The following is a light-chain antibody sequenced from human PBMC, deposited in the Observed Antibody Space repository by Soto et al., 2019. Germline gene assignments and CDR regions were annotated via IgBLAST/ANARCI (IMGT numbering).Light chain of an antibody. V-gene: IGLV2-14*01. J-gene: IGLJ2*01. CDR2: EVN. CDR3: ISYTGRSTPL. Sequence: QSVLTQPASVSGSPGQSITISCTGTSSDVGGYKYVSWYQQHPDKAPKLLIYEVNNRPSGVSDRFSGSKSDNTASLTISGLQAEDEADYYCISYTGRSTPLFGGGTKVTVL. CDR1: SSDVGGYKY.